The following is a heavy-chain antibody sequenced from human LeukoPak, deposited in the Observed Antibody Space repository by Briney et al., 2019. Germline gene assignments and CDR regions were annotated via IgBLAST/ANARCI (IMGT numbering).Heavy chain of an antibody. D-gene: IGHD3-16*02. J-gene: IGHJ3*02. CDR1: GGSITSSIYY. V-gene: IGHV4-39*07. Sequence: SETLFLTCTGTGGSITSSIYYWGWIRQPPGKGLEWIASIYYTGSTYYNPSLKSRVTISVDTSKNQFSLKLSSVTAADTAVYYCAREMKTYRPDAFDIWGQGTMGTVSS. CDR3: AREMKTYRPDAFDI. CDR2: IYYTGST.